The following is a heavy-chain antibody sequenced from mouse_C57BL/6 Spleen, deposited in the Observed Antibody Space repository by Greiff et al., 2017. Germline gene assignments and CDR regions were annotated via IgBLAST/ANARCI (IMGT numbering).Heavy chain of an antibody. D-gene: IGHD1-1*01. V-gene: IGHV1-82*01. CDR2: IYPGDGDT. CDR3: AREGFITTVVADYYAMDY. Sequence: VHLVESGPELVKPGASVKISCKASGYAFSSSWMNWVKQRPGKGLEWIGRIYPGDGDTNYNGKFKGKATLTADKSSSTAYMQLSSLTSEDSAVSFCAREGFITTVVADYYAMDYWGQGTSVTVSS. CDR1: GYAFSSSW. J-gene: IGHJ4*01.